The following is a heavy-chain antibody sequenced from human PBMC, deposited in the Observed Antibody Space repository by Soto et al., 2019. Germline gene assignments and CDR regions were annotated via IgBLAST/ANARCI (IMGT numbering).Heavy chain of an antibody. CDR3: GRVGPTVTTHDYYYYMDV. D-gene: IGHD4-17*01. CDR1: GGSISSYY. Sequence: SETLSLTCTVSGGSISSYYWSWIRQPPGKGLEWIGYIYYSGSTNYNPSLKSRVTIPVDTSKNQFSLKLSSVTASDTAVYYCGRVGPTVTTHDYYYYMDVWGKGTTVTVSS. J-gene: IGHJ6*03. CDR2: IYYSGST. V-gene: IGHV4-59*01.